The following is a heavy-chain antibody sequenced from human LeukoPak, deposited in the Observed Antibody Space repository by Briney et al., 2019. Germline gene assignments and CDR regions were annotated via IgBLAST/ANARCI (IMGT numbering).Heavy chain of an antibody. D-gene: IGHD3-9*01. CDR3: ATVVRLRYFDWLLYPPFDY. Sequence: ASVKVSCKVSVYTLTELSMHWVRQAPGKGLEWMGGFDPGDGETIYAQKLQGRVTMTEDTSTDTAYMELSSLRSEDTAVYYCATVVRLRYFDWLLYPPFDYWGQGTLVTVSS. CDR1: VYTLTELS. CDR2: FDPGDGET. J-gene: IGHJ4*02. V-gene: IGHV1-24*01.